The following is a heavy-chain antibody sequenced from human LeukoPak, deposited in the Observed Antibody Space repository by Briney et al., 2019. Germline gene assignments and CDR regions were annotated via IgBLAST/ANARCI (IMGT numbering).Heavy chain of an antibody. D-gene: IGHD4-17*01. CDR1: GFTFSYYS. J-gene: IGHJ4*02. CDR3: ARWADYGDNFDY. V-gene: IGHV3-21*01. Sequence: KTRGSLRLSCAASGFTFSYYSMHWVRQAPGKGLEWVASITLSSNYISYADSLKGRVTISRDNAKNSLYLQMSSLRAEDTAVYYCARWADYGDNFDYWGQGSLVIVSS. CDR2: ITLSSNYI.